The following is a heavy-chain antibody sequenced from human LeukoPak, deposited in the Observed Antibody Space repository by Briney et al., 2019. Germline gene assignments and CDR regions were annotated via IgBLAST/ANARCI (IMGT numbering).Heavy chain of an antibody. Sequence: PGGSLRLSCAASGFTFSSYGMNWVRQAPGKGLEWVAVISYDGSNKYYADSVKGRFTISRDNFKNTLYLQMNSLRAEDTAVYFCAKTCSSSRYYFGYWGQGTLVTVSS. V-gene: IGHV3-30*18. CDR3: AKTCSSSRYYFGY. J-gene: IGHJ4*02. CDR2: ISYDGSNK. D-gene: IGHD6-13*01. CDR1: GFTFSSYG.